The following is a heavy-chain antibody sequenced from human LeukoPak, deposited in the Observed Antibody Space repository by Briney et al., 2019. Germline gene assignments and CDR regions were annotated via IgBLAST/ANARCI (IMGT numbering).Heavy chain of an antibody. CDR3: ATDPIYSGYAFRFDY. CDR2: FDPEDGET. Sequence: ASVKVSCKVSGYTLTELSMHWVRQAPGKGLEWMGGFDPEDGETIYARKFQGRVTMTEDTSTDTAYMELSSLRSEDTAVYYCATDPIYSGYAFRFDYWGQGTLVTVSS. J-gene: IGHJ4*02. V-gene: IGHV1-24*01. CDR1: GYTLTELS. D-gene: IGHD5-12*01.